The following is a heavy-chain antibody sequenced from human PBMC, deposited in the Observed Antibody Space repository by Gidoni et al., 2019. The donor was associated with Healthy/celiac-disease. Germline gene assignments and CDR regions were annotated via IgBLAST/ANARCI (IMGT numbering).Heavy chain of an antibody. Sequence: EVQLVESGGGLVQPGGSLRLSCAASGFTFSDHYMDWVRQAPGKGLEWVGRTRNKANSYTTEYAASVKGRFTISRDDSKNSLYLQMNSLKTEDTAVYYCARVERQGSGWYSYWYFDLWGRGTLVTVSS. CDR1: GFTFSDHY. CDR3: ARVERQGSGWYSYWYFDL. V-gene: IGHV3-72*01. J-gene: IGHJ2*01. CDR2: TRNKANSYTT. D-gene: IGHD6-19*01.